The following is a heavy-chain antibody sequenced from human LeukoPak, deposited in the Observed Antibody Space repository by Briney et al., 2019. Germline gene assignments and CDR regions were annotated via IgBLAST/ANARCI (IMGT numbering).Heavy chain of an antibody. Sequence: SETLSLTCSVSGGSLNTYYWSWIRQPAGKGLEWIGRIYISGNTNYNPSLQSRVTMSVDTSKNQFSLKLSSVTAADTAVYYCARGGYYDSSGYALFNYWGQGTLVTVSS. J-gene: IGHJ4*02. CDR2: IYISGNT. V-gene: IGHV4-4*07. CDR3: ARGGYYDSSGYALFNY. D-gene: IGHD3-22*01. CDR1: GGSLNTYY.